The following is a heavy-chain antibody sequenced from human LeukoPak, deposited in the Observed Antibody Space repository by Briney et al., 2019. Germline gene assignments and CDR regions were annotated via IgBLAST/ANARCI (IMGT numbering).Heavy chain of an antibody. V-gene: IGHV1-2*02. CDR1: GYTFTGYY. CDR2: INPNSGGT. CDR3: ARPMTGTGLTYYYYGMDI. D-gene: IGHD1-1*01. J-gene: IGHJ6*02. Sequence: ASVKVSCKASGYTFTGYYLHWVRQAPGQGLEWLGWINPNSGGTHYAQKFQGRVTVTRDTSISTAYMELNSLRSEDTALYYCARPMTGTGLTYYYYGMDIWGQGTTVTVSS.